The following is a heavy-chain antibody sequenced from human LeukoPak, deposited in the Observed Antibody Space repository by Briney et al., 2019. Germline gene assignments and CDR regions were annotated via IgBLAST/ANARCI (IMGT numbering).Heavy chain of an antibody. CDR1: GFTFSDYS. CDR3: ARGAYSSGWAYFDH. V-gene: IGHV3-48*04. J-gene: IGHJ4*02. CDR2: ISFSVNTK. Sequence: GGSLRLSYAASGFTFSDYSMNWVRQAPGKGLEWVSYISFSVNTKYYGDSVKGRFTISRDNAKNSLYLHMDSLRAEDTAVYYCARGAYSSGWAYFDHWGQGTLVTVSS. D-gene: IGHD6-19*01.